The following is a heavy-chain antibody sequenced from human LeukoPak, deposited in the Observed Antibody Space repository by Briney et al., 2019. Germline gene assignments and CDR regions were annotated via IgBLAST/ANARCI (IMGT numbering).Heavy chain of an antibody. CDR1: GYTFTSYG. D-gene: IGHD3-10*01. Sequence: ASVKVSCKASGYTFTSYGISWVRQAPGQGLEWMGWISAYNGNTNYAQKLQGRVTMTTDTSTSTAYMELRSLRSDDTAVYYCARDYGSYYYGSGSYYVCGKGTTVTVSS. J-gene: IGHJ6*04. CDR3: ARDYGSYYYGSGSYYV. V-gene: IGHV1-18*01. CDR2: ISAYNGNT.